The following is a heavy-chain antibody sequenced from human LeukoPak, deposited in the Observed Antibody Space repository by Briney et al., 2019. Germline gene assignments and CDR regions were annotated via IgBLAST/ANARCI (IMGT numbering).Heavy chain of an antibody. CDR2: INPYSGGR. Sequence: EASVKVSCKASGYTFTGYYMHWVRQAPGQGLEWMGWINPYSGGRNNAQKFQGRVTMTRDTSISTAYMELSRLRSDDTAVYYCARGAEYYYYMDVWGKGTTV. CDR1: GYTFTGYY. CDR3: ARGAEYYYYMDV. V-gene: IGHV1-2*02. J-gene: IGHJ6*03.